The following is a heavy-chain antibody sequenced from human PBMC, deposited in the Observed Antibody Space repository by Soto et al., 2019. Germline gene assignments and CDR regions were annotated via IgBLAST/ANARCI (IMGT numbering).Heavy chain of an antibody. J-gene: IGHJ5*02. Sequence: QVQLQQWGAGLLKPSEILSLTCAVYGGSFSGYYWSWIRQPPGKGLAWIGEINHSGSTNYNPSLKSRVTISVDTSKNQFCLKLSSVTAADTAVYYCARATVVVAATAAYNWFDPWGQGTLVTVSS. D-gene: IGHD2-15*01. CDR3: ARATVVVAATAAYNWFDP. CDR2: INHSGST. V-gene: IGHV4-34*01. CDR1: GGSFSGYY.